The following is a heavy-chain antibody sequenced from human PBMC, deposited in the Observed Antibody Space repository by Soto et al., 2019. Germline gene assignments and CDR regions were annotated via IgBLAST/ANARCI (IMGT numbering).Heavy chain of an antibody. Sequence: SETLSLTCTVSGGSISSYYWSWIRQPPGKGLEWIGYIYYSGSTNYNPSLKSRVTISVDTSKNQFSLKLSSVTAADTAVYYCARHGGYDYSNKYYFEYWGQGTLVTVSS. CDR3: ARHGGYDYSNKYYFEY. CDR1: GGSISSYY. CDR2: IYYSGST. J-gene: IGHJ4*02. D-gene: IGHD4-4*01. V-gene: IGHV4-59*08.